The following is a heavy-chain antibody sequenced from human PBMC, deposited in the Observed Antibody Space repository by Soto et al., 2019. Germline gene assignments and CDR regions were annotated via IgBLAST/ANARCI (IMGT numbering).Heavy chain of an antibody. V-gene: IGHV1-3*01. J-gene: IGHJ5*02. D-gene: IGHD3-10*01. Sequence: QVQLVQSGAEVKKPGASVKVSCKASGYTFTSYAMHWVRQAPGQRLEWMGWINAGNGNTKYPQKFQGRVTITRDTSASTAYMELSSLRSEDTAVYYCARGAALLWFGELVPWGQGTLVTVSS. CDR1: GYTFTSYA. CDR2: INAGNGNT. CDR3: ARGAALLWFGELVP.